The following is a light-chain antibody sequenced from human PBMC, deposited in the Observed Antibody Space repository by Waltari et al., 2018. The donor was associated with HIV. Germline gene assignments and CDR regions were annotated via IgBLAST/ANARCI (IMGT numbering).Light chain of an antibody. CDR1: SSNIGAGFE. CDR2: ANN. CDR3: QSYDSSLRGYA. Sequence: QSVLTQPPSVSGAPGQRVTISCPGRSSNIGAGFEVHSYQQLPGTAPKLLIYANNNRPSGVPDRFSGSKSGTSASLAITGLQAEDEADYYCQSYDSSLRGYAFGTGTKVSVL. J-gene: IGLJ1*01. V-gene: IGLV1-40*01.